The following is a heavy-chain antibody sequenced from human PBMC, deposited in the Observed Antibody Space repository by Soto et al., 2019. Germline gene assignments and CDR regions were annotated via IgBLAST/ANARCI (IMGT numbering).Heavy chain of an antibody. Sequence: QVQLVESGGGVVQPGRSLRLSCAASGFTFSTYGMHWVRQAPGKGLEWVAVISYDGINKYYADSVKGRFTISRDSSKNTLYLQMNSLKVQDTAIYYCEKHQGGYLSVLDYWGQGTLVRVSS. CDR2: ISYDGINK. CDR1: GFTFSTYG. J-gene: IGHJ4*02. V-gene: IGHV3-30*18. CDR3: EKHQGGYLSVLDY. D-gene: IGHD5-12*01.